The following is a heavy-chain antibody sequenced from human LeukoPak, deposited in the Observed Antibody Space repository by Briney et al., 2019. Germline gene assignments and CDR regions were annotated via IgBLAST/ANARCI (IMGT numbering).Heavy chain of an antibody. Sequence: PSETLSLTCTVSGGSISSYYWSWIRQPPGKGLEWLGSIYHSGSTYYNPSLKSRVTISVDTSKNQFSLKLSSVTAADTAVYYCARESYDILTGYFQKPGPIDYWGQGTLVTVSS. J-gene: IGHJ4*02. CDR3: ARESYDILTGYFQKPGPIDY. CDR2: IYHSGST. V-gene: IGHV4-38-2*02. D-gene: IGHD3-9*01. CDR1: GGSISSYY.